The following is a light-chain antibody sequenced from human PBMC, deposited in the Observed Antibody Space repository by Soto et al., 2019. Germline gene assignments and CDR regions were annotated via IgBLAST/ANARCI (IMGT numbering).Light chain of an antibody. Sequence: EIVLTQSPATLSLSPGERATLSCRASQRVSSYLAWYQKKPGQAPRLLIYDASNRATGIPARFSGSGSGTDFTLTISSLDPEDFAVYYCQQRSDWPSTFGEGTSVEIK. CDR1: QRVSSY. CDR3: QQRSDWPST. CDR2: DAS. J-gene: IGKJ4*01. V-gene: IGKV3-11*01.